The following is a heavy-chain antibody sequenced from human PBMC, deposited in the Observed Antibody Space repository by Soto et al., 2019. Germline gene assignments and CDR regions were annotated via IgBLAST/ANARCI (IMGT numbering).Heavy chain of an antibody. CDR1: GGSISIGGSY. D-gene: IGHD5-18*01. J-gene: IGHJ4*02. V-gene: IGHV4-31*03. Sequence: QVQLQESGPGLVKPSQTLSVTCTVSGGSISIGGSYWSWIRQHPGKGLEWIGYIHYSGTTYYNPSLKSRVTISIDTSKKQFSLKLSSVTAADTAVYYCARDRDSYGFHDYWGQGTLVTVSS. CDR3: ARDRDSYGFHDY. CDR2: IHYSGTT.